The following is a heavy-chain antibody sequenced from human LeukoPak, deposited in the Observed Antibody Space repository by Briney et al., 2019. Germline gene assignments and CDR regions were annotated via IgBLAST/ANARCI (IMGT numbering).Heavy chain of an antibody. J-gene: IGHJ4*02. D-gene: IGHD6-19*01. CDR3: TRAVAGHPD. CDR2: INHSGYT. V-gene: IGHV4-34*01. Sequence: SETLSLTCAVYGVPFSNYYWSWVRQSPRQGLEWIGEINHSGYTNYNPSLKSRVTMSIDTSKNQFSLMLTSVTAADAGVYYCTRAVAGHPDWGQGTLVTVSS. CDR1: GVPFSNYY.